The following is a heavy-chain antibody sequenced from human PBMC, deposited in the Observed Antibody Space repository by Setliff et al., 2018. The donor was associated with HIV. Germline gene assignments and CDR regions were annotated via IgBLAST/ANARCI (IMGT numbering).Heavy chain of an antibody. D-gene: IGHD5-18*01. CDR2: IYQSGST. Sequence: PSETLTLTCTLSGGSISSSTYYWGWIRQPPGKGLEWIASIYQSGSTYYNPSLKSRVIMSIDTSKNQFSLKLSSVTAADTAVYYCAILRGYSYGYFFDYWGRGMLVTV. V-gene: IGHV4-39*07. J-gene: IGHJ4*02. CDR3: AILRGYSYGYFFDY. CDR1: GGSISSSTYY.